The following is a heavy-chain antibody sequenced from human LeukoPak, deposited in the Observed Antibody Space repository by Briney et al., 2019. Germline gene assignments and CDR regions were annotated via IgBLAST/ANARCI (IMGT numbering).Heavy chain of an antibody. D-gene: IGHD3-22*01. Sequence: ASVKVSCKASGYTFTSYDINWVRQATGQGLEWMGWMNPNSGNTGYAQKFQGRVTITRNTSISTAYMELSSLRSEDTAVYHCARSYDRSGYYSMDVWGKGTTVTVSS. CDR3: ARSYDRSGYYSMDV. J-gene: IGHJ6*04. V-gene: IGHV1-8*03. CDR1: GYTFTSYD. CDR2: MNPNSGNT.